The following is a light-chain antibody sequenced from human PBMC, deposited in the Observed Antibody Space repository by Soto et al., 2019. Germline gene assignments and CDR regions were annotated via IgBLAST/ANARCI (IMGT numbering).Light chain of an antibody. Sequence: DIQVTQSTSSLSTSVGERVTITCQASQDISNSLNWYQQKPGKAPNLLIYEASKLQTGVPSRFSGGGSGTHFTFTISNLQPEDIATYYCQHYDNLPRYTFGLGTKVDIK. CDR1: QDISNS. CDR3: QHYDNLPRYT. J-gene: IGKJ2*01. CDR2: EAS. V-gene: IGKV1-33*01.